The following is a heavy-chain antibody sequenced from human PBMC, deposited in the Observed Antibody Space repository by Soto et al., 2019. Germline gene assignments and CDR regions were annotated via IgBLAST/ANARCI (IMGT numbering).Heavy chain of an antibody. CDR2: IYYSGST. Sequence: QVQLQESGPGLVKPSETLSLTCTVSGGSISNSYWSWIRQPPGKGLEWIGYIYYSGSTNYNPSLKSRVTRSVDTSKNQLSLKLNSVTAADTAVYYCARGEVTTRAGMDVWGQGTTVTVSS. D-gene: IGHD4-17*01. J-gene: IGHJ6*02. CDR1: GGSISNSY. V-gene: IGHV4-59*01. CDR3: ARGEVTTRAGMDV.